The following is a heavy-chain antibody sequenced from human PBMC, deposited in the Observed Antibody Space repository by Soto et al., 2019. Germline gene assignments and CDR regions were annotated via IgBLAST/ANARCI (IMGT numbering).Heavy chain of an antibody. V-gene: IGHV4-39*01. Sequence: QPQLQESGPGLVKPSEALSLTCTVSGDSVSSTDHHWSWIRQSPGKGLEFIGTIYYSGRADYNPSLRRQVTISVEKSKNQFSLHLSSVTAADTAVYYCARRAGDVWGKGTTVTVSS. CDR1: GDSVSSTDHH. J-gene: IGHJ6*04. CDR2: IYYSGRA. CDR3: ARRAGDV.